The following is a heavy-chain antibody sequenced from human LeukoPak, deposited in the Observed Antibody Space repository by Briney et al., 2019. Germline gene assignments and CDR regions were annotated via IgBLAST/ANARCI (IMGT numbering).Heavy chain of an antibody. CDR1: GFTFSSYA. CDR2: ISYDGSNK. D-gene: IGHD6-6*01. J-gene: IGHJ5*02. Sequence: GGSLRLSCAASGFTFSSYAMSWVRQAPGKGLEWVAVISYDGSNKYYADSVKGRFTISRDNAKNSLYLQLNSLRAEDTGVYYCARDFAARPRWFDPWGQGTLVTVSS. CDR3: ARDFAARPRWFDP. V-gene: IGHV3-30*03.